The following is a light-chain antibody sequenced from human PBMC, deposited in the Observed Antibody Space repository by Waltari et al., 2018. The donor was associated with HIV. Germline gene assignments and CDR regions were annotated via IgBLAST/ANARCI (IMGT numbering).Light chain of an antibody. V-gene: IGLV1-44*01. Sequence: LPQPPPPPGPPGRRVPLLCSAASPNTANILFKWYQQFPGTAPKLLIYSNNQRPSGVPDRISGSKSGTSASLAIGGLQSDDEADYYCASWEDSLHGPVFGGGTKLTVL. J-gene: IGLJ2*01. CDR2: SNN. CDR1: SPNTANIL. CDR3: ASWEDSLHGPV.